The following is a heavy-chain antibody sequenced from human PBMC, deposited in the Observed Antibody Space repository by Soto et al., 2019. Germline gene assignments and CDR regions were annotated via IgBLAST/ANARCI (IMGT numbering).Heavy chain of an antibody. CDR2: ISDSGTT. J-gene: IGHJ4*02. Sequence: SETLSLTCTVSGGSVSSGDHWWSWIRQPPGTGLEWIGYISDSGTTYSNPSLRSRVAISVDSSKNQFSLEMSSVTAADTAVYYCARRHGYKTSFDYWGQGTLVTVSS. V-gene: IGHV4-30-4*01. CDR3: ARRHGYKTSFDY. CDR1: GGSVSSGDHW. D-gene: IGHD5-12*01.